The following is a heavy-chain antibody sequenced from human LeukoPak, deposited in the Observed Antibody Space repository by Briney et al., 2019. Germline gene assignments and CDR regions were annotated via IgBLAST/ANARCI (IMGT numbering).Heavy chain of an antibody. D-gene: IGHD2-8*01. V-gene: IGHV3-23*01. CDR1: GFIFSTYA. CDR2: ISASGTT. J-gene: IGHJ3*02. CDR3: ARDRLTNDAFDI. Sequence: PGGSLRLSCAASGFIFSTYAMTWVRQAPGKGLEWVSVISASGTTHYADSMKGQFTISRDNSKNTLYLQMNSLRAEDTAMYYCARDRLTNDAFDIWGQGTMVTVSS.